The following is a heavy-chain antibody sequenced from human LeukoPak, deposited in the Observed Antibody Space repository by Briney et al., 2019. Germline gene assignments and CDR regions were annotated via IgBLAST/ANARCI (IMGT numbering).Heavy chain of an antibody. CDR2: NYPGDSET. Sequence: GESLKIPCKGSGYSFTSYWIGWVRQMPGEGLGLVGINYPGDSETRYSPSYQGQVTNSADKSPSTAYLHWSSQKASDTAMYYCARLDYWGQGTLVTVSS. V-gene: IGHV5-51*01. CDR1: GYSFTSYW. CDR3: ARLDY. J-gene: IGHJ4*02.